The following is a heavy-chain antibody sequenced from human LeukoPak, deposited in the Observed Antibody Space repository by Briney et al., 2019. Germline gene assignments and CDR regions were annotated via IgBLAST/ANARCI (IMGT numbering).Heavy chain of an antibody. CDR1: GGTFSSHA. D-gene: IGHD3-22*01. Sequence: ASVKVSCKASGGTFSSHAISWVRQAPGQGLEWMGGIIPIFGTANYAQKFQGRVTITTDESTSTAYMELSSLRSEDTAVYYCAVNYYDSSGYGEYFQHRGQGTLVTVSS. J-gene: IGHJ1*01. CDR2: IIPIFGTA. CDR3: AVNYYDSSGYGEYFQH. V-gene: IGHV1-69*05.